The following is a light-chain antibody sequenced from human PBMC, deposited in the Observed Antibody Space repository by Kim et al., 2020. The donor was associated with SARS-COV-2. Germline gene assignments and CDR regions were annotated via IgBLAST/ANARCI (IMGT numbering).Light chain of an antibody. V-gene: IGKV1-5*03. J-gene: IGKJ2*01. CDR1: QSVGTW. CDR2: KSS. Sequence: DIQMTQSPSTLSVSVGDRVTITCRASQSVGTWLAWYQEKPGKAPTLLMYKSSVLQSGVPSRFSGSGSGTQFTLTISSLQPDDFATYYCQQYDSPLYTFGQGTKLEI. CDR3: QQYDSPLYT.